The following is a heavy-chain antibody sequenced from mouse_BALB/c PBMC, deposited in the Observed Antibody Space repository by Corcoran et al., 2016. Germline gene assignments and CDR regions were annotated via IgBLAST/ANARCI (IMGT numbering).Heavy chain of an antibody. J-gene: IGHJ3*01. D-gene: IGHD2-4*01. CDR2: INPYNDGT. CDR3: ARGYDYDWFAY. CDR1: GYTFTSYV. Sequence: EVQLQQSGPELVKPGASVKMSCKASGYTFTSYVMHWVKQKPGQGLEWIGYINPYNDGTKYNEKFKGKATLTSDKSSSTAYMELSSLTSEDSAVYYCARGYDYDWFAYWGQGTLVTVSA. V-gene: IGHV1S136*01.